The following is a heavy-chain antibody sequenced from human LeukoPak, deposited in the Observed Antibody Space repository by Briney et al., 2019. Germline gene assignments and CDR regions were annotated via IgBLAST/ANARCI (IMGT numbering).Heavy chain of an antibody. J-gene: IGHJ4*02. V-gene: IGHV4-39*01. CDR1: GASIISANYY. CDR3: ARGRRDFWSGLEFDY. CDR2: IYYSGST. D-gene: IGHD3-3*01. Sequence: SETLSLTCTVSGASIISANYYWNWIRQPPGKGLEWIGNIYYSGSTHSNPSLKSRVTVSVDTSKNQFSLRLSSVTAADTAVYYCARGRRDFWSGLEFDYWGQGTLVTVSS.